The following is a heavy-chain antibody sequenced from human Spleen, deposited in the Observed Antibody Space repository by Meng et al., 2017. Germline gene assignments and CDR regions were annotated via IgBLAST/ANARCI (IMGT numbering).Heavy chain of an antibody. CDR3: TNDRLNH. D-gene: IGHD1-1*01. J-gene: IGHJ1*01. CDR2: INTDGSTT. CDR1: GVTFSGHW. V-gene: IGHV3-74*01. Sequence: EVPGVGSGGGFIRPGGSLSLSVAASGVTFSGHWMHWVRQAPGKGLVWVSRINTDGSTTTYADSVKGRFTISRDNAKNTLYLQMNSLRAEDTAVYYCTNDRLNHWGQGTLVTVSS.